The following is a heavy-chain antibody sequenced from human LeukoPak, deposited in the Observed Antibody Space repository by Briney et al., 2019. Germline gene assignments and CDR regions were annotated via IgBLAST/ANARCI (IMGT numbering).Heavy chain of an antibody. J-gene: IGHJ5*02. D-gene: IGHD3-22*01. CDR3: ARDANYYYDRNPNWFDP. CDR2: ISSSSSYI. V-gene: IGHV3-21*01. Sequence: GGSLRLSCAASGFTFSSYSMNWVRQAPGKGLEWVSSISSSSSYIYYADSVKGRFTISRDNSKNTLYLQMNSLRAEDTAVYYCARDANYYYDRNPNWFDPWGQGTLVTVSS. CDR1: GFTFSSYS.